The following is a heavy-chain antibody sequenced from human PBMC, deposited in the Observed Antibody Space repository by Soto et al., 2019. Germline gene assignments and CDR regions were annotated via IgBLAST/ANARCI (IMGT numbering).Heavy chain of an antibody. CDR2: IFYSCST. CDR1: GGSIRSGCYY. J-gene: IGHJ4*02. V-gene: IGHV4-31*03. D-gene: IGHD4-4*01. Sequence: SETLSLTCTVSGGSIRSGCYYLSWIRQHPGTGLEWIGSIFYSCSTYYNPSLKSRVTISVDTSKNQFSLNLSSVTAADTAVYFCERSYYNSYVYGYWGPGTMVTLSS. CDR3: ERSYYNSYVYGY.